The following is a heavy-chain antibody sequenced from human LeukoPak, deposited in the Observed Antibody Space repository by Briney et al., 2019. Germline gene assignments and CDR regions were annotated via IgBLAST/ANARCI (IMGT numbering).Heavy chain of an antibody. D-gene: IGHD5-12*01. CDR2: ISGSGGST. J-gene: IGHJ6*02. CDR1: GFTFSSYA. CDR3: AKDLFQRGYSGYDPFAYYYYGMDV. V-gene: IGHV3-23*01. Sequence: PGGSLRLSCAASGFTFSSYAMSWVRQAPGKGLEWVSAISGSGGSTYYADSVKGRFTISRDNSKNTLYLQMNSLRAEDTAVYYCAKDLFQRGYSGYDPFAYYYYGMDVWGQGTTVTVSS.